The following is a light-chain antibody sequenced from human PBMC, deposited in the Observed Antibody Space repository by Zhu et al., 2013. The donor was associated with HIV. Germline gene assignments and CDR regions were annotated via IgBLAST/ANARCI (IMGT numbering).Light chain of an antibody. V-gene: IGLV3-21*03. Sequence: SYELTQPPSVSVAPGKTARITCGGNNIGSESVHWYQQKPGQAPVLVVYDDSDRPSGIPERFSGSNSGNTATLTISRVEAGDEADYYCQVWDTISDHLVFGGGTKLTVL. CDR2: DDS. J-gene: IGLJ2*01. CDR3: QVWDTISDHLV. CDR1: NIGSES.